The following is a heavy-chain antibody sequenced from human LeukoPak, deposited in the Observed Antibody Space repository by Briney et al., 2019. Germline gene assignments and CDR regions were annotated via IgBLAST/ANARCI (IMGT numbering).Heavy chain of an antibody. J-gene: IGHJ4*02. CDR1: GSSLPTSGVG. CDR3: AHSPPQDRFLEWLLRAYYFDY. D-gene: IGHD3-3*01. V-gene: IGHV2-5*01. Sequence: GPPRAKPTQTLTLPSTFFGSSLPTSGVGVGWIRQPPGKALEWLAPIYWNDDKRYSPSLKSRLTITKDTSKNQVVLTMTNMDPVDTATYYCAHSPPQDRFLEWLLRAYYFDYWGQGTLVTVSS. CDR2: IYWNDDK.